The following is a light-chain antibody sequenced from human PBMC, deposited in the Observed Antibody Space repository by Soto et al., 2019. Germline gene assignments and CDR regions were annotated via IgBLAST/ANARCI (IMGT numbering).Light chain of an antibody. CDR2: EVY. V-gene: IGLV2-8*01. CDR1: SSDVVGYNY. J-gene: IGLJ1*01. CDR3: NSYAGSNIV. Sequence: QSALTQPPSASGSPGQSVTISCTGTSSDVVGYNYVSWYQQHPGQAPKLMIYEVYKRPSGVPDRFSGSKSGNTASLTVSGFQAEDEADYYCNSYAGSNIVFGTGTKLTVL.